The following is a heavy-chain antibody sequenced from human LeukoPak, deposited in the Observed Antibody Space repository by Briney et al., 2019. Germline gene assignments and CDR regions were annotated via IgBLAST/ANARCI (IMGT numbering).Heavy chain of an antibody. CDR3: ATVPGYDSSGYHDY. J-gene: IGHJ4*02. CDR1: ANTFTGYY. D-gene: IGHD3-22*01. V-gene: IGHV1-2*02. CDR2: INPNSGGT. Sequence: ASVKVSCKASANTFTGYYMHWVRQAPGQGLEWMGWINPNSGGTNYAQKFQGRVTMTRDTSISTAYMELSRLRSDDTAVYYCATVPGYDSSGYHDYWGQGTLVTVSS.